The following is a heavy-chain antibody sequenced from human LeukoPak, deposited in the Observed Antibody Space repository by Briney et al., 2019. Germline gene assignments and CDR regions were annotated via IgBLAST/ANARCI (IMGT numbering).Heavy chain of an antibody. D-gene: IGHD2-15*01. CDR3: ARGGVVVVAAKVDYFDY. CDR1: GGSISSSSYY. J-gene: IGHJ4*02. Sequence: SETLSLTCTVSGGSISSSSYYWGWIRQPPGKGLEWIGRIYTSGSTNYNPSLKSRVTISVDTSKNQFSLKLSSVTAADTAVYYCARGGVVVVAAKVDYFDYWGQGTLVTVSS. V-gene: IGHV4-39*07. CDR2: IYTSGST.